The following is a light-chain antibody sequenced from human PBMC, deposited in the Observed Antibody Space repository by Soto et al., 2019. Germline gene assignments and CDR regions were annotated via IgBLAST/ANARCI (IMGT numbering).Light chain of an antibody. V-gene: IGLV2-11*01. Sequence: QSALTQPRSVSGSPGQSVTISCTGTSSDVGGDNYVSWYQQHPGKAPKLMIYDVSKRPSGVPDRFCGSKSGNTASLTISGLQAEAEAEYYCCSYAGYAYVFGTGTKVTVL. CDR1: SSDVGGDNY. CDR2: DVS. J-gene: IGLJ1*01. CDR3: CSYAGYAYV.